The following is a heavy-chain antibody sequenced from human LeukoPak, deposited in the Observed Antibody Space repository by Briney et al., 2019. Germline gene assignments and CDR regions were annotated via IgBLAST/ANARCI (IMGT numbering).Heavy chain of an antibody. J-gene: IGHJ4*02. CDR3: AKIGMDYIVVVVAATMGDFDY. V-gene: IGHV3-23*01. CDR2: ISGSGGST. CDR1: GFTFSSYA. D-gene: IGHD2-15*01. Sequence: GGSLRLSCAASGFTFSSYAMSWVRQAPGKGLEWVSAISGSGGSTYYADSVKGRFTISRDNSKNTLYLQMNSPRAEDTAVYYCAKIGMDYIVVVVAATMGDFDYWGQGTLVTVSS.